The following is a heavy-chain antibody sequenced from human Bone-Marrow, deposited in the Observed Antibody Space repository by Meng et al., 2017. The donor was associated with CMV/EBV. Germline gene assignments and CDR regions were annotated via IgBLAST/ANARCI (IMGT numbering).Heavy chain of an antibody. V-gene: IGHV3-7*01. D-gene: IGHD2-2*02. CDR2: IKQDGSEK. CDR1: GFTFSSYW. CDR3: ARDIVVVPAAIPLYYYYYGMDV. J-gene: IGHJ6*02. Sequence: GESLKISCAASGFTFSSYWMSWVRQAPGKGLEWVANIKQDGSEKYYVDSVKGRFTISRDNAKNSLYLQMNSLRAEDTAVYYCARDIVVVPAAIPLYYYYYGMDVWGQGPTVTVSS.